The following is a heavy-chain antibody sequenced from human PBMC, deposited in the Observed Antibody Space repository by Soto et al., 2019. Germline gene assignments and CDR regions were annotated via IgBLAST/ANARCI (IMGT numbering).Heavy chain of an antibody. J-gene: IGHJ4*02. V-gene: IGHV3-23*01. Sequence: GGSLRLSCAASGFTFSSYAMSWVRQAPGKGLEWVSAISGSGGSTYYADSVKGRFTISRDNSKNTLYLQMNSLRAEDTALYYCAKDGPVLMVYANFDYWGQGTLVTVSS. CDR2: ISGSGGST. CDR3: AKDGPVLMVYANFDY. D-gene: IGHD2-8*01. CDR1: GFTFSSYA.